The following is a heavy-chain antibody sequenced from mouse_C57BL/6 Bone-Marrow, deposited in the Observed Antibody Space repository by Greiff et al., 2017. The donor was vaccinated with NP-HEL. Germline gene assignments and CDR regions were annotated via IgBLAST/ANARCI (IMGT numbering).Heavy chain of an antibody. CDR3: ARESPRVRYGMDY. V-gene: IGHV1-69*01. CDR1: GYTFTSSW. CDR2: IDPSDGYT. D-gene: IGHD3-3*01. J-gene: IGHJ4*01. Sequence: QVQLQQPGPELLLPGASVRLSCKASGYTFTSSWMHWVRKRPGQGLDWIGEIDPSDGYTNYNQKFKGKPTLTVDKSSSTAYMQLSSLTSEDSAVYDCARESPRVRYGMDYWGQGTSVTVSA.